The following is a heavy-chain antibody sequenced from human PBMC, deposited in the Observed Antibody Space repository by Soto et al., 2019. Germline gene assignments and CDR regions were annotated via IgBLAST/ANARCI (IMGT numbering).Heavy chain of an antibody. CDR3: AHRRETPWSDNSNWNNWFDP. CDR2: IYWDDDK. D-gene: IGHD6-13*01. Sequence: SGPTLVNPTQTLTLTCTFSGFSLRTSGEGVGWIRQPPGKALEWLALIYWDDDKRYSPSLKSRLTITKDTSKNQVVLTMTNVDPVDTATYYCAHRRETPWSDNSNWNNWFDPWGQGTVVTVSS. V-gene: IGHV2-5*02. J-gene: IGHJ5*02. CDR1: GFSLRTSGEG.